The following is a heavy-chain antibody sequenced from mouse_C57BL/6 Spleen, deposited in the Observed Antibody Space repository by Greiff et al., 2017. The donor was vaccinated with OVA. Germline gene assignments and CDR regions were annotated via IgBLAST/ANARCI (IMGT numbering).Heavy chain of an antibody. CDR1: GYSITSGYY. V-gene: IGHV3-6*01. D-gene: IGHD1-1*01. CDR2: ISYDGSN. CDR3: ARRYGSRLYFDV. Sequence: EVKLVESGPGLVKPSQSLSLTCSVTGYSITSGYYWNWIRQFPGNKLEWMGYISYDGSNNYNPSLKNRISITRDTSKNQFFLKLNSVTTEDTASYYCARRYGSRLYFDVWGTGTTVTVSS. J-gene: IGHJ1*03.